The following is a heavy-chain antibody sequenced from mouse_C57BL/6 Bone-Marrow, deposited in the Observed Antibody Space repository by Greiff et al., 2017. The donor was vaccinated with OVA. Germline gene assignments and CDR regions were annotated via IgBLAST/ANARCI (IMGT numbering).Heavy chain of an antibody. V-gene: IGHV5-12*01. Sequence: DVMLVESGGGLVQPGGSLKLSCAASGFTFSDYYMSWVRQTPEKRLEWVAYISNGGGSTYYPDTVKGRFTLSRDNAKNTLYLQMSRLKSEDTAMYYCARATITTVVENYAMDYWGQGTSVTVSS. J-gene: IGHJ4*01. D-gene: IGHD1-1*01. CDR2: ISNGGGST. CDR3: ARATITTVVENYAMDY. CDR1: GFTFSDYY.